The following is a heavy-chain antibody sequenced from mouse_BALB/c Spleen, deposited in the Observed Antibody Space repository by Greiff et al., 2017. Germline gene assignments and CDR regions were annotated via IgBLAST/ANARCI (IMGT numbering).Heavy chain of an antibody. CDR2: IYPGDGDT. J-gene: IGHJ2*01. CDR3: ARWGDRYDGLDY. D-gene: IGHD2-14*01. V-gene: IGHV1-80*01. CDR1: GYAFSSYW. Sequence: VHLVESGAELVRPGSSVKISCKASGYAFSSYWMNWVKQRPGQGLEWIGQIYPGDGDTNYNGKFKGKATLTADKSSSTAYMQLSSLTSEDSAVYFCARWGDRYDGLDYWGQGTTLTVSS.